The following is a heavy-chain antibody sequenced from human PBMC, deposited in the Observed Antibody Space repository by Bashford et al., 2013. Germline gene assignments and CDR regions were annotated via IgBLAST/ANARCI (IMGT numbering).Heavy chain of an antibody. V-gene: IGHV1-18*01. CDR2: ISAYNGNT. D-gene: IGHD2-21*01. J-gene: IGHJ5*02. CDR3: ARAGPSVIAIRNWFDP. Sequence: WVRQAPGQGLEWMGWISAYNGNTNYAQKLQGRVTMTTDTSTSTAYMELRSLRSDDTAVYYCARAGPSVIAIRNWFDPGPGNPGHRLL.